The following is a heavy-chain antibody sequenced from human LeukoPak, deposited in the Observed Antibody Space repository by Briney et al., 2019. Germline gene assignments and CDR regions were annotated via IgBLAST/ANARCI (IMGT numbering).Heavy chain of an antibody. CDR1: GFTFSDYA. V-gene: IGHV3-23*01. D-gene: IGHD1-26*01. CDR2: ISGSGLMT. Sequence: PGGSLRLSCAASGFTFSDYAMTWVRQAPGKGLEVVATISGSGLMTYYADSVKGRFTVSGDNSKNTLYLQMSSLTAADTAVYYCAKDRSIGTYYTFDHWGQGTLVTASS. CDR3: AKDRSIGTYYTFDH. J-gene: IGHJ4*02.